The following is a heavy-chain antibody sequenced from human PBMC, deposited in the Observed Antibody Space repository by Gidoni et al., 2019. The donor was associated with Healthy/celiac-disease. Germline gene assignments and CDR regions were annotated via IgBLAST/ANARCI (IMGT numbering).Heavy chain of an antibody. V-gene: IGHV3-11*01. CDR1: GFTLSDHY. D-gene: IGHD2-2*01. CDR2: ISSSGSTI. Sequence: QVQLVESGGGLVKPGWSLRLSCAASGFTLSDHYMSWIRQAPGKGLEWVSYISSSGSTIYYANSVKGRFTISRDNAKNSLYLQMNSLRAEDTAVYYCARDDIVVVPAAMGMDVWGQGTTVTVSS. CDR3: ARDDIVVVPAAMGMDV. J-gene: IGHJ6*02.